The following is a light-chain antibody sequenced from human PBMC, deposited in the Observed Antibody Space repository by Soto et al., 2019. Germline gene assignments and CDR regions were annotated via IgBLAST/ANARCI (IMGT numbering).Light chain of an antibody. CDR2: DVS. J-gene: IGLJ2*01. CDR3: SSYTSSSMV. Sequence: QSALTQPASVSGSPGQWITISCTGTSSDVGGYNYVSWYQQHPGKAPKLMIYDVSNRPSGVSNRFSGSKSGNTASLTISGLQAEDEADYYCSSYTSSSMVFGGGTKLTVL. CDR1: SSDVGGYNY. V-gene: IGLV2-14*01.